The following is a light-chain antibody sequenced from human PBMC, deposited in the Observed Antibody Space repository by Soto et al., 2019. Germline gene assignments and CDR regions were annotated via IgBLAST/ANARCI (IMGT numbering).Light chain of an antibody. CDR3: QQLFDSPIT. CDR2: AAS. Sequence: QLTQSRSSLSASVGDRVIITCRASQSVSRSLNWYQQKPGQPPKLLLYAASTLHSGVPSRFSGSGSGTEFTLTISSLQPEDFATYYCQQLFDSPITFGQGTRLEIK. V-gene: IGKV1-39*01. J-gene: IGKJ5*01. CDR1: QSVSRS.